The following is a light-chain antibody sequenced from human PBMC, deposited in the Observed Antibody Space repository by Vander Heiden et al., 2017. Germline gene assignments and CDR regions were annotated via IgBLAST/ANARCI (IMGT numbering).Light chain of an antibody. CDR3: QQYDNPLLT. V-gene: IGKV1-33*01. J-gene: IGKJ4*01. Sequence: DIRMTQSPSSLSASVGDRVTITCQARQGISNYLNWYQQKPGKAPKLLIYDASKVETGVPSRFSGSGSGTDFTFTISSVQPEDIATYYCQQYDNPLLTFGGGTKVEIK. CDR2: DAS. CDR1: QGISNY.